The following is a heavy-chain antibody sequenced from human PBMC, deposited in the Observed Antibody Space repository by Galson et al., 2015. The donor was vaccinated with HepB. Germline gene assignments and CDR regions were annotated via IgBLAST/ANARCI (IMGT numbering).Heavy chain of an antibody. J-gene: IGHJ4*02. CDR1: GFTFKSYT. D-gene: IGHD6-19*01. Sequence: SLRLSCAASGFTFKSYTMHWVRQAPGKGLEWVARTSYDGSNKSYIDSVKGRFTISRDNSKSTLYLQMNSLTTEDTAVYYCARDPSPYSSGSYYFDSWGQGNLVTVSS. CDR2: TSYDGSNK. V-gene: IGHV3-30*04. CDR3: ARDPSPYSSGSYYFDS.